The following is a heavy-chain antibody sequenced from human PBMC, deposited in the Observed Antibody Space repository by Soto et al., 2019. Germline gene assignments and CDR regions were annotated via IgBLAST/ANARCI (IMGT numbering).Heavy chain of an antibody. V-gene: IGHV3-23*01. D-gene: IGHD3-9*01. CDR3: AKVGGGPSDWLFVEYYFDY. CDR1: GFTFSSYA. CDR2: ISGSGGST. Sequence: GSLRLSCAASGFTFSSYAMSWVRQAPGKGLEWVSAISGSGGSTYYADSVKGRFTISRDNSKNTLYLQMNSLRAEDTAVYYCAKVGGGPSDWLFVEYYFDYWGQGTLVTVSS. J-gene: IGHJ4*02.